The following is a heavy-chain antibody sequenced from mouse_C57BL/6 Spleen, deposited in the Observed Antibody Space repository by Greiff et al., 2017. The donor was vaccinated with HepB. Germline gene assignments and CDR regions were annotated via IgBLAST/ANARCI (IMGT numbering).Heavy chain of an antibody. J-gene: IGHJ2*01. Sequence: DVQLQESVAELVRPGASVKLSCTASGFNIKNTYMHWVKQRPEQGLEWIGRIDPANGNTKYAPKFQGKATITADTSSNTAYLQLSSLTSEDTAIYYCARSVITTVVARYYFDYWGQGTTLTVSS. D-gene: IGHD1-1*01. CDR3: ARSVITTVVARYYFDY. CDR1: GFNIKNTY. CDR2: IDPANGNT. V-gene: IGHV14-3*01.